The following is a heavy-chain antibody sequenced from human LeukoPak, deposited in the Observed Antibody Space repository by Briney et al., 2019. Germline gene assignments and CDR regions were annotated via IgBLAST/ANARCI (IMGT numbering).Heavy chain of an antibody. CDR3: ATDPDYYDRFDAFDI. Sequence: PGGSLRLSCAASGVTFSIYWMSWVRQAPGKGLEWVANIKQDGSEKYYVDSVRGRFTISRDNAKNSLYLQMNSLRVEDTAVYYCATDPDYYDRFDAFDIWGQGTMVTVSS. CDR2: IKQDGSEK. V-gene: IGHV3-7*03. CDR1: GVTFSIYW. D-gene: IGHD3-22*01. J-gene: IGHJ3*02.